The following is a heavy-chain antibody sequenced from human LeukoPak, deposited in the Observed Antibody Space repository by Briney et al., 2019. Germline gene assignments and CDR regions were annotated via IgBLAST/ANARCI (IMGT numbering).Heavy chain of an antibody. CDR3: AKHSGYGVYYFDY. V-gene: IGHV4-31*03. D-gene: IGHD5-12*01. J-gene: IGHJ4*02. CDR2: IYYSGST. Sequence: SETLSLTCSVSGGSISSGGYYWSWIRQHPRRGLEWIGYIYYSGSTYYKPSLKSRITISVDTSKNQFSLKLNSVAAADTAVYYCAKHSGYGVYYFDYWGQGTLVTVS. CDR1: GGSISSGGYY.